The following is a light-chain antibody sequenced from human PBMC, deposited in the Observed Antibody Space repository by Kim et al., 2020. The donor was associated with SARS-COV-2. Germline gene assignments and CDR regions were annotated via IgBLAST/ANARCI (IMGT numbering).Light chain of an antibody. CDR2: YDS. CDR3: QVWDSSSDHPV. Sequence: ARGKTARIPCGGNNIGSKSVHWYRQSPGQAPVPVIYYDSDRPAGIPERFSGSDSGNTATLTISRVEAGDEADYYCQVWDSSSDHPVFGGGTQLTVL. V-gene: IGLV3-21*04. CDR1: NIGSKS. J-gene: IGLJ3*02.